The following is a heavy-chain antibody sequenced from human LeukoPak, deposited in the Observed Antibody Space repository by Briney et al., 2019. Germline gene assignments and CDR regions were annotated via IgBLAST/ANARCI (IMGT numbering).Heavy chain of an antibody. CDR2: IIPIFGTA. V-gene: IGHV1-69*05. D-gene: IGHD6-13*01. CDR1: GGTFSSYA. J-gene: IGHJ4*02. CDR3: VGSSSWLLDY. Sequence: ASVKVSCKASGGTFSSYAISWVRQAPGQGLEWMGRIIPIFGTANYAQKFQGRVTITTDESTSTAYMELSSLRSEDTAVDYCVGSSSWLLDYWGQGTLVTVSS.